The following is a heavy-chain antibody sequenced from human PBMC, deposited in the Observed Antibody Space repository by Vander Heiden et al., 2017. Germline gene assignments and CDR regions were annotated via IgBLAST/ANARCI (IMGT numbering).Heavy chain of an antibody. CDR1: GYRFTIYW. V-gene: IGHV5-51*01. CDR2: IYPGDSDT. Sequence: EVQLVQSGAEVKKPGESLKISCQGSGYRFTIYWPGWVSQLPGEGLEWMGIIYPGDSDTRYSPSFQGQVTISADKSISTAYLQWSSLKASDTAMYYCARHMGSNYYYYGMDVWGQGTTVTVSS. J-gene: IGHJ6*02. D-gene: IGHD3-10*01. CDR3: ARHMGSNYYYYGMDV.